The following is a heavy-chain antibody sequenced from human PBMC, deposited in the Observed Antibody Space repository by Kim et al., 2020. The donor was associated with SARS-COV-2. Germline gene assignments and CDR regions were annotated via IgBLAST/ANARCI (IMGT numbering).Heavy chain of an antibody. Sequence: NPALKSRVTISVDTSKNQFSLKLSSVTAADTAVYYCAREGVRGVIKGFDPWGQGTLVTVSS. J-gene: IGHJ5*02. D-gene: IGHD3-10*01. CDR3: AREGVRGVIKGFDP. V-gene: IGHV4-34*01.